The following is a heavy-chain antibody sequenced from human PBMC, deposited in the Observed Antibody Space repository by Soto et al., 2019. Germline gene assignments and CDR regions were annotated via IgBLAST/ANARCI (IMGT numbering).Heavy chain of an antibody. Sequence: PSETLSLTCTVSGGSISSYYWSWIRQPPGKGLEWFGYIYYSGSTNYNPSLKGRATISVDIFKTQFSLNLSSVSAADTAMYYCARDLGGRRSGRFDPWGQGTPVTVSS. J-gene: IGHJ5*02. CDR2: IYYSGST. CDR1: GGSISSYY. CDR3: ARDLGGRRSGRFDP. V-gene: IGHV4-59*12. D-gene: IGHD3-16*01.